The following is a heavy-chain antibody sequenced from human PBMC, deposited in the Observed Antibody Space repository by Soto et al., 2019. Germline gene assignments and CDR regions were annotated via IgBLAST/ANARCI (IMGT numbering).Heavy chain of an antibody. Sequence: QVQLVESGGGVVQPGRSLRLSCAASGFTFSSYGMHWVRQAPGKGLEWVAVISYDGSNKYYADSVKGRFTISRDNSKNTLYLQMNSLRAEDTAVYYCAKEEYSSSWKAWYGYWGQGTLVTVSS. D-gene: IGHD6-13*01. CDR1: GFTFSSYG. CDR3: AKEEYSSSWKAWYGY. V-gene: IGHV3-30*18. J-gene: IGHJ4*02. CDR2: ISYDGSNK.